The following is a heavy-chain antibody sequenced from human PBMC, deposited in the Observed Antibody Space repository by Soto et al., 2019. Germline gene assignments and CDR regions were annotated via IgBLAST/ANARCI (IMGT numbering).Heavy chain of an antibody. CDR1: GRSMSSGVYY. D-gene: IGHD4-17*01. J-gene: IGHJ4*02. CDR2: VYYMAST. CDR3: ARSPLTTVVDSDY. V-gene: IGHV4-31*03. Sequence: LALTCTVSGRSMSSGVYYWSWIRQHPGKGLEVTGDVYYMASTYYNPSLKSRITISVDTSKTPFSLTLSSVTAADTAVYSCARSPLTTVVDSDYWGQGTLVTVS.